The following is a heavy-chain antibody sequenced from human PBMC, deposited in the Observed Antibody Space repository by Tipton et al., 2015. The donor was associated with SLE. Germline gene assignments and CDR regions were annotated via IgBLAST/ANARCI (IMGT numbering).Heavy chain of an antibody. CDR2: IYYTGSA. CDR1: GGSIGTYY. D-gene: IGHD4-23*01. J-gene: IGHJ6*02. CDR3: ASGGGKNYYYGLDV. V-gene: IGHV4-59*12. Sequence: TLSLTCTVSGGSIGTYYWSWIRQPPGKGLEWMGYIYYTGSANYNPSLKSRVTMSVDTSKNQFSLKLTSVTAADTAVYSCASGGGKNYYYGLDVWGQGTTVTISS.